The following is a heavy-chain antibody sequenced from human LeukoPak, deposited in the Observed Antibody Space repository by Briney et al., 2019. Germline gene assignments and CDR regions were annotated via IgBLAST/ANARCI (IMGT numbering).Heavy chain of an antibody. D-gene: IGHD2-21*02. Sequence: QAGGSLRLSCAASGFTFSSYGMHWVRQAPGKGLEWVAVIWYDGSNKYYADSVKGRFTISRDNSKNTLYLQMNSLRAEDTAVYYCARAPGKVTADNWFDPWGQGTLVTVSS. V-gene: IGHV3-33*01. CDR3: ARAPGKVTADNWFDP. CDR1: GFTFSSYG. J-gene: IGHJ5*02. CDR2: IWYDGSNK.